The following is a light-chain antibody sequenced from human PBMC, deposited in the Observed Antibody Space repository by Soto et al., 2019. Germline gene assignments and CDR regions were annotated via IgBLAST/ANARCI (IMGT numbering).Light chain of an antibody. CDR1: SSDVGGYNY. CDR3: SSYTSSSTLV. CDR2: DVS. V-gene: IGLV2-14*01. Sequence: QSALTQPASVSGSPGQSITISCTGTSSDVGGYNYVSWYQQHPGKAPKLMIYDVSNRPSGVSNRFSGSKSGTTASLTISGLQAEDAAYYYCSSYTSSSTLVFGGGTKVTVL. J-gene: IGLJ2*01.